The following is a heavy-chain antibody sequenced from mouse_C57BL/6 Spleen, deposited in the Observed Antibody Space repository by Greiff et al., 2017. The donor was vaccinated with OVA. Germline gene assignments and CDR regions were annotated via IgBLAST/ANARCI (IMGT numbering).Heavy chain of an antibody. CDR1: GYTFTSYG. V-gene: IGHV1-81*01. CDR2: IYPRSGNT. Sequence: VQGVESGAELARPGASVKLSCKASGYTFTSYGISWVKQRTGQGLEWIGEIYPRSGNTYYNEKFKGKATLTADKSSSTAYMELRSLTSEDSAVYFCARGKLTGTWFAYWGQGTLVTVSA. CDR3: ARGKLTGTWFAY. J-gene: IGHJ3*01. D-gene: IGHD4-1*01.